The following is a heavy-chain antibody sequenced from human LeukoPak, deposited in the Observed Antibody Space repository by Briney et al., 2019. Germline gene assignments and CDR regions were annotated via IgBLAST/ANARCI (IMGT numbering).Heavy chain of an antibody. V-gene: IGHV3-30-3*01. D-gene: IGHD1-1*01. CDR3: AKDRETTASGTFDY. Sequence: GGSLRLSCAASGFTFSSYAMSWVRQAPGKGLEWVAVISYDGSNKYYADSVKGRFTISRDNSKNTLYLQMNSLRVEDTGIYFCAKDRETTASGTFDYWGLGTLVTVSS. J-gene: IGHJ4*02. CDR1: GFTFSSYA. CDR2: ISYDGSNK.